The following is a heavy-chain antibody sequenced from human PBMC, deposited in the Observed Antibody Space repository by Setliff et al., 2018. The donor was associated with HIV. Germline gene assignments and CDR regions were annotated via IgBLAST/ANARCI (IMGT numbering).Heavy chain of an antibody. CDR3: ARLPQDVRSSIDF. Sequence: GGSLRLSCAASGFTFTDYWMHWVRQVPGQGLVWVSRINVDGSSISYADSVKGRFTISRDNAKNTLFLQMISLRAEDTAVYYCARLPQDVRSSIDFWGQGTLVTVSS. CDR2: INVDGSSI. D-gene: IGHD6-6*01. V-gene: IGHV3-74*01. J-gene: IGHJ4*02. CDR1: GFTFTDYW.